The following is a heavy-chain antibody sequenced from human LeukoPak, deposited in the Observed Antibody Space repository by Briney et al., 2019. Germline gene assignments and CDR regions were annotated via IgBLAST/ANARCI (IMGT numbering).Heavy chain of an antibody. CDR2: ISYSGSSQ. D-gene: IGHD6-19*01. CDR3: ASGETSAWHKFDY. V-gene: IGHV3-30-3*01. CDR1: GFTFSTYA. Sequence: PGGSLRLSCEPSGFTFSTYAMHWGRQAPGKGLEWVAVISYSGSSQYYAASVKGRFTISRDNSENTLYLQMNSLGLEDTAVYHCASGETSAWHKFDYWGQGTLVTVSS. J-gene: IGHJ4*02.